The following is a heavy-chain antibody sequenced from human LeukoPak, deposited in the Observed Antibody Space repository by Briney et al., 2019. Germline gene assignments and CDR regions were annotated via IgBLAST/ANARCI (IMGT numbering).Heavy chain of an antibody. D-gene: IGHD2-21*01. V-gene: IGHV3-48*03. CDR3: ASRIADYYSYYMDV. Sequence: PGGSLRLSCVGSGFTVSRNEMRWVRQPPGKGLEWVSYISSSGRTTYFADSVKGRFTISRDNAKNSLFLHMNSLRAEDTALYYCASRIADYYSYYMDVWGKGTTVTISS. CDR1: GFTVSRNE. CDR2: ISSSGRTT. J-gene: IGHJ6*03.